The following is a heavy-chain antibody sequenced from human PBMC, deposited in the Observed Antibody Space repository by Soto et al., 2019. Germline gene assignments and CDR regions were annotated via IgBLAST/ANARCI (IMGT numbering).Heavy chain of an antibody. D-gene: IGHD3-22*01. Sequence: GGSLRLSCAASGFTFSAYAMHWVRQAPGKGLEWVAVISYDGSNKYYAESVKGRFTISRDNSKNTLYLQMNSLRVEDTAVFSCARSYDSSGFYHFDYWGLGTLVTVSS. CDR2: ISYDGSNK. J-gene: IGHJ4*02. CDR3: ARSYDSSGFYHFDY. V-gene: IGHV3-30-3*01. CDR1: GFTFSAYA.